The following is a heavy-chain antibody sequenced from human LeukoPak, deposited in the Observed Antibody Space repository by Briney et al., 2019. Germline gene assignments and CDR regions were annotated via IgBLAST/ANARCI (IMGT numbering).Heavy chain of an antibody. CDR2: INPNSGGT. CDR1: GYTFTGYY. D-gene: IGHD3-10*01. J-gene: IGHJ5*02. Sequence: ASVKVSCKASGYTFTGYYIHWVRQAPGQGLEWMGWINPNSGGTNYAQKFQGRVTMTRDTSISTAYMELSSLRSDDTAVYYCAREGSMVRGVIQNWFDPWGQGTLVTVSS. V-gene: IGHV1-2*02. CDR3: AREGSMVRGVIQNWFDP.